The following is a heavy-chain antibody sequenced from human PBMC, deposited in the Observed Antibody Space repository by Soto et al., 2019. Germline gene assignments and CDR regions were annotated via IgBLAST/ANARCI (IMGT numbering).Heavy chain of an antibody. V-gene: IGHV3-7*04. Sequence: GGSLRLSCAASGFTFSRDWMSWVRQGPGKGLEWVANIKQDGSAKWYVDSVKGRFTTSRDNAQNSLYLQMNSLRVEDTAVYFCARDTRLDYYGSGSYSPAFEYWGQGALVTVSS. D-gene: IGHD3-10*01. J-gene: IGHJ4*02. CDR2: IKQDGSAK. CDR1: GFTFSRDW. CDR3: ARDTRLDYYGSGSYSPAFEY.